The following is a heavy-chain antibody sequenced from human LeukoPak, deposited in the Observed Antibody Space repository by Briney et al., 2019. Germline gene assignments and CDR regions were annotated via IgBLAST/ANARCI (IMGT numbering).Heavy chain of an antibody. D-gene: IGHD6-25*01. CDR2: IIPIFGTA. J-gene: IGHJ4*02. V-gene: IGHV1-69*01. Sequence: VASVKVSCKASGGTFSSYDISWVRQAPGQGLEWMGGIIPIFGTANYAQKFQGRVTITADESTSTAYMELSSLRSEDTAVYYCARRDLQRPKGFDYWGQGTLVTVSS. CDR1: GGTFSSYD. CDR3: ARRDLQRPKGFDY.